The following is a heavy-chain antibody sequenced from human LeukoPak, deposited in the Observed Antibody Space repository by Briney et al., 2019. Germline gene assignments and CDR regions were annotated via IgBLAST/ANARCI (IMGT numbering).Heavy chain of an antibody. D-gene: IGHD1-26*01. CDR1: GYTFTGYY. V-gene: IGHV1-2*02. CDR3: ATGISSGSYPSFDY. CDR2: INPNSGGT. Sequence: VASVKVSCKASGYTFTGYYMHWVRQAPGQGLEWMGWINPNSGGTNYTQKFQGRVTMTRDTSISTAYMELSRLRSDDTAVYYCATGISSGSYPSFDYWGQGTLVTVSS. J-gene: IGHJ4*02.